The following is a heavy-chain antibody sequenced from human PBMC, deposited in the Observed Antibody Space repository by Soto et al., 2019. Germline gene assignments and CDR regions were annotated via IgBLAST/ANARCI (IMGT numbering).Heavy chain of an antibody. CDR2: ISFDGSNK. J-gene: IGHJ2*01. Sequence: QVQLVESGGGVVQPGRSLRLSCAASGFIFSNYAFHWVRQAPGKGLEWVALISFDGSNKDYTDSVKGRFTISRDNSKNTLYLQMNSLRPDDTAVYYCARDYVGNWHLDFWGRGTLVTVSS. V-gene: IGHV3-30-3*01. CDR3: ARDYVGNWHLDF. D-gene: IGHD2-15*01. CDR1: GFIFSNYA.